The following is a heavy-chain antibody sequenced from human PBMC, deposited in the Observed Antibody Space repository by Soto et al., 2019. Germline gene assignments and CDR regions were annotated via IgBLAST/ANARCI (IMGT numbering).Heavy chain of an antibody. Sequence: QVQLVQSGAEVKKPGSSVKVSCKASGGTFSSYAISWVRQAPGLGLEWLGGTIPIFGIANYAQKFQGRVTITADETTSTAYMELSRLRCEDTAVYYCARSSTVLPPGGNYYYYGTDVWGQGTTVTVCS. D-gene: IGHD4-17*01. J-gene: IGHJ6*02. CDR3: ARSSTVLPPGGNYYYYGTDV. CDR2: TIPIFGIA. CDR1: GGTFSSYA. V-gene: IGHV1-69*01.